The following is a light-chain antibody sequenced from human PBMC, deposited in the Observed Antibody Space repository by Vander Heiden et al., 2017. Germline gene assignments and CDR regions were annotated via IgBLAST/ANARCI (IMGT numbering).Light chain of an antibody. CDR2: RSD. CDR3: ATWDDSLSSPV. J-gene: IGLJ3*02. V-gene: IGLV1-47*01. Sequence: QSVLTQPPSASATPGQKVSMSCSGSSSNIGKNDVSWYEQLPGTAPKLLIYRSDQRPSGVPDRFSGSKSGTSASLAIGGLRSEDEATYYCATWDDSLSSPVFGGGTKLTV. CDR1: SSNIGKND.